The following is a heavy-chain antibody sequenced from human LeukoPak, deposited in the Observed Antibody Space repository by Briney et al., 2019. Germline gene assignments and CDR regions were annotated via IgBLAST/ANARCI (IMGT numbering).Heavy chain of an antibody. Sequence: ETLSLTCAVYGGSFSGYYWSWIRQPPGKGLEWVSTISGSGGSTYYADSVKGRFTISRDNSKNTLYLQMNSLRAEDTAVYYCAKESPHFDYWGQGTLVTVSS. CDR3: AKESPHFDY. J-gene: IGHJ4*02. CDR2: ISGSGGST. V-gene: IGHV3-23*01. CDR1: GGSFSGYY.